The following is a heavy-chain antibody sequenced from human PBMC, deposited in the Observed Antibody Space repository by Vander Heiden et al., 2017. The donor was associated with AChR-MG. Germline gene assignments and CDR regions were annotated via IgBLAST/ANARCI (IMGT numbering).Heavy chain of an antibody. CDR3: ASGNPRVCPSCLGAFDI. Sequence: QVQLQESGGGLVKPSETLSLTGNVAGCSISSYYWSWIRQPPGKGLEWIGYIYYSGSTNYNPSLKSRVTISVDTSKNQFSLNLSSVTAADTAVYYCASGNPRVCPSCLGAFDIWGQGTMVTVSS. CDR1: GCSISSYY. D-gene: IGHD2-15*01. CDR2: IYYSGST. V-gene: IGHV4-59*01. J-gene: IGHJ3*02.